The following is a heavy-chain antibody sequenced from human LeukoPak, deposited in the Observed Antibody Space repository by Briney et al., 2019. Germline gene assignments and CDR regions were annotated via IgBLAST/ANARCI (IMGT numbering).Heavy chain of an antibody. CDR3: ARDLRGDYGYY. Sequence: SVKVSCKASGGGFTFTSHAISWVRQAPGQGLEWMGRIIPILGIANYAQKFQGRVTITADKSTSTAYMELSSLRSEDTAVYYCARDLRGDYGYYWGQGTLVTVSS. V-gene: IGHV1-69*04. J-gene: IGHJ4*02. D-gene: IGHD4-17*01. CDR1: GGGFTFTSHA. CDR2: IIPILGIA.